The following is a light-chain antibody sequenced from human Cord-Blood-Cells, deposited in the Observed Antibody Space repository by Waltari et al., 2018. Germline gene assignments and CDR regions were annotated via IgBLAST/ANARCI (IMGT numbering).Light chain of an antibody. J-gene: IGKJ4*01. V-gene: IGKV1-8*01. CDR3: QQYYSYPLT. Sequence: AIRITQSPSSLPASTGDRVTITCRASQGISSYLALYQQKPGKAPKLLIYAASTLQSGVPSRFSGSGSGTDFTLTISCLQSEDFATYYCQQYYSYPLTFGGGTKVEIK. CDR1: QGISSY. CDR2: AAS.